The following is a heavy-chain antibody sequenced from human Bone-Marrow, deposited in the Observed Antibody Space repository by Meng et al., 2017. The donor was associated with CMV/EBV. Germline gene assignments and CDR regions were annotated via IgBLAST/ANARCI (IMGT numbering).Heavy chain of an antibody. CDR3: AKAHGDYGSGSYSFDY. D-gene: IGHD3-10*01. J-gene: IGHJ4*02. CDR2: ISYDGSNK. Sequence: SGFTFSSYGMHWVRQAPGKGLEWVAVISYDGSNKYYADSVKGRFTISRDNSKNTLYLQMNSLRAEDTAVYYCAKAHGDYGSGSYSFDYWGQGTLVTVSS. V-gene: IGHV3-30*18. CDR1: GFTFSSYG.